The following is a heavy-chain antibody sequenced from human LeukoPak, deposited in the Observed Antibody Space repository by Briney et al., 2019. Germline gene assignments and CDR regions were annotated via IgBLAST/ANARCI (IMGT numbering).Heavy chain of an antibody. D-gene: IGHD6-6*01. V-gene: IGHV1-2*02. Sequence: ASVKVSCKASGYTFTGYYMHWVRQAPGQGLEWMGWVNPNSGGTNFAQKFQGRVTMTRDTSISTAYMELSRLRPDDTAVYFCARDREYRSSSYPLDYWGQGTLVTVSS. CDR1: GYTFTGYY. CDR2: VNPNSGGT. CDR3: ARDREYRSSSYPLDY. J-gene: IGHJ4*02.